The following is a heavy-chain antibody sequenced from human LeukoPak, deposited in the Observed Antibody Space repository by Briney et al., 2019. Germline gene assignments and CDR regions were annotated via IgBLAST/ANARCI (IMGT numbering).Heavy chain of an antibody. Sequence: ETLSLTCAVYGGSFSGYYWTWIRRPPGKGLEWVANIKQDGSEKYYVDSVKGRFTISRDNAKNSLYLQMNSLRAEDTAVYYCARGVRRDHYFDYWGQGTLVTVSS. CDR2: IKQDGSEK. CDR3: ARGVRRDHYFDY. D-gene: IGHD5-24*01. V-gene: IGHV3-7*01. J-gene: IGHJ4*02. CDR1: GGSFSGYY.